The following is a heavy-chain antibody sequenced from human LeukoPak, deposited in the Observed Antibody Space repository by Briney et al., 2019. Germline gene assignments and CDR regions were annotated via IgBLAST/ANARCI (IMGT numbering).Heavy chain of an antibody. CDR1: GFTISSYS. CDR3: ARVSGRLERQSDLDF. D-gene: IGHD1-1*01. V-gene: IGHV3-21*01. J-gene: IGHJ4*02. CDR2: IDPSSYYI. Sequence: PAGSLRPSFAASGFTISSYSMNSVRQAPRKRLKFDSSIDPSSYYIYYGDSVKGRSAISRDNAKNSLYLQINSLRAEDTAVYYCARVSGRLERQSDLDFWGQGTLVTVSS.